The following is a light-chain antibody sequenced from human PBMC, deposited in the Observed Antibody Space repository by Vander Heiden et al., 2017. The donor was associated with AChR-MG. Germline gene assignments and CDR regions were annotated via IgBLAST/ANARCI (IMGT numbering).Light chain of an antibody. CDR3: HQYGSSPRT. Sequence: IVSTQSPGTLSLSTGETVTLSCRASQMISSNYLAWYQHRPGQAPTLLIYGASIRDTGIPARFSGSGSGTDFTLTISRLESEDFAVYYCHQYGSSPRTFGQGTRVEI. CDR1: QMISSNY. J-gene: IGKJ1*01. CDR2: GAS. V-gene: IGKV3-20*01.